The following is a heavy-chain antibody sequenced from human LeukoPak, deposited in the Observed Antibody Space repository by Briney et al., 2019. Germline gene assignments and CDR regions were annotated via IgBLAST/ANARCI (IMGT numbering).Heavy chain of an antibody. CDR1: GFTFTGYY. CDR3: ARRRDGYNYEEYFQH. V-gene: IGHV1-2*06. D-gene: IGHD5-24*01. CDR2: INPNSGGT. J-gene: IGHJ1*01. Sequence: ASVKVSCKASGFTFTGYYMNWVQQAPGQGLEWIGRINPNSGGTNYAQKFQGRVTMTRDTSISTAYMELSRLSSGDTAVYYCARRRDGYNYEEYFQHWGQGTLVTVSS.